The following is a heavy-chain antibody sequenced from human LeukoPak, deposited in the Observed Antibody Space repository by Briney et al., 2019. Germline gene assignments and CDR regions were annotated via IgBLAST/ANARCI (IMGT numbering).Heavy chain of an antibody. CDR3: ARVGDIVVVPAAIGYMDV. D-gene: IGHD2-2*02. CDR1: GFTFSTYG. CDR2: IEQDGSEK. Sequence: SGGSLRLSCAASGFTFSTYGMSWVRQAPGKGLEWVANIEQDGSEKYYVDSVKGRFTISRDNAKNSLYLQMNSLRAEDTAVYYCARVGDIVVVPAAIGYMDVWGKGTTVTVSS. V-gene: IGHV3-7*01. J-gene: IGHJ6*03.